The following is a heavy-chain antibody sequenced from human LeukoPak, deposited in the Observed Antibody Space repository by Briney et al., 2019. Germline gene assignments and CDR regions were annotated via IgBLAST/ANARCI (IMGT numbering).Heavy chain of an antibody. CDR3: ASTLGVTDAFDI. J-gene: IGHJ3*02. CDR1: GGSISSSSYY. D-gene: IGHD1-26*01. V-gene: IGHV4-39*07. Sequence: SETLSLTCTVSGGSISSSSYYWGWIRQPPGKGLEWIGSIYYSGSTYYNPSLKSRVTISVDTSKNQFSLKPSSVTAADTAVYYCASTLGVTDAFDIWGQGTMVTVSS. CDR2: IYYSGST.